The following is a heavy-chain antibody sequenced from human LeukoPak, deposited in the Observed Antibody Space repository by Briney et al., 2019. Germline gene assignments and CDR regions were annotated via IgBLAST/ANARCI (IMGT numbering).Heavy chain of an antibody. Sequence: GGSLRLSCAASGFTFGNYWMSWVRQAPGKGLEWVSAISASGGSTYYADSVKGRFTISRDNSKNTLYLQMNSLRAEDTAVYYCAKDTSLGVPAALGFDYWGQGTLVTVSS. CDR1: GFTFGNYW. CDR2: ISASGGST. D-gene: IGHD2-2*01. CDR3: AKDTSLGVPAALGFDY. J-gene: IGHJ4*02. V-gene: IGHV3-23*01.